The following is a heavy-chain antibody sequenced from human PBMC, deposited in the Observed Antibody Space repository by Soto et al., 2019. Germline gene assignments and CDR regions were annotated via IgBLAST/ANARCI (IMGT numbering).Heavy chain of an antibody. Sequence: QVPLVQSGAEVKKPGASVKVSCKASGYTFTSYGISWVRQAPGQGLEWMGWISAYNGNTNYAQKLQGRVTMTTATPTSPAYMELGSLRSDDTAVYYCATIPHFFITGTTRRDYWGQGTLVTVSS. CDR1: GYTFTSYG. V-gene: IGHV1-18*01. CDR2: ISAYNGNT. CDR3: ATIPHFFITGTTRRDY. J-gene: IGHJ4*02. D-gene: IGHD1-7*01.